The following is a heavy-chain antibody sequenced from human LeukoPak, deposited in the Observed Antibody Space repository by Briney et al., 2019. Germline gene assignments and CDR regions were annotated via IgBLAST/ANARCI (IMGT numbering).Heavy chain of an antibody. CDR2: IYHSGST. J-gene: IGHJ4*02. CDR3: ARIEYSSSGDLYFDY. V-gene: IGHV4-30-2*01. D-gene: IGHD6-6*01. Sequence: SETLPLTCTVSGGSISSGGYYWSWIRQPPGKGLEWIGYIYHSGSTYYNPSLKSRVTISVDRSKNQFSLKLSSVTAADTAVYYCARIEYSSSGDLYFDYWGQGTLVTVSS. CDR1: GGSISSGGYY.